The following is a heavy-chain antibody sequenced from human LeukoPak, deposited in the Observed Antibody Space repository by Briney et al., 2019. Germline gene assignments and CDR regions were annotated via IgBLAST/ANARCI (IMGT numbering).Heavy chain of an antibody. CDR1: GFTFNAYS. CDR3: ARGVGSNWFIYFQY. J-gene: IGHJ1*01. V-gene: IGHV3-21*01. Sequence: GGSLRLSCEASGFTFNAYSMNWARQAPGKGLEWVSSISGSGDYIFYADSMKGRFTISRDNARNSLYLQVNSLRAEDTAVYYCARGVGSNWFIYFQYWGQGTVVTVSS. D-gene: IGHD6-13*01. CDR2: ISGSGDYI.